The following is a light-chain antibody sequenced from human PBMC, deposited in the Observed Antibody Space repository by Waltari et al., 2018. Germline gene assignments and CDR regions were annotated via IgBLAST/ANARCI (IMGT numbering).Light chain of an antibody. CDR3: LSYTTSDTYV. J-gene: IGLJ1*01. CDR1: SSDVGRYDY. Sequence: SALPQPASVSGSPGQSISISCTGTSSDVGRYDYVSWYQQHPHKAPKLLIYDVTQRPSGISHRFSGSKSGYTASLTISGLQSEDEADYYCLSYTTSDTYVFGSGTRVTVL. V-gene: IGLV2-14*03. CDR2: DVT.